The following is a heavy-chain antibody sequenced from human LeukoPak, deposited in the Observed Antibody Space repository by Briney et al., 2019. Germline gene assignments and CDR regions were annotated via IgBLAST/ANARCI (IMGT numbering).Heavy chain of an antibody. Sequence: GGSLRLSCAASGFTFSSYWMSWVRQAPGKGLEWVANIKQDGSEKYYVDSVKGRFIISRDNAKNSLYLQMNSLRAEDTAVYYCARDGFYYYYYMDVWGKGTTVTVSS. J-gene: IGHJ6*03. CDR1: GFTFSSYW. V-gene: IGHV3-7*01. CDR2: IKQDGSEK. D-gene: IGHD1-14*01. CDR3: ARDGFYYYYYMDV.